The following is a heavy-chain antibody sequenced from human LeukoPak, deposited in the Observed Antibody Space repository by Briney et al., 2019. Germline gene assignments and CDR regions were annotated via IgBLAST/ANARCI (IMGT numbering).Heavy chain of an antibody. V-gene: IGHV4-38-2*01. D-gene: IGHD3-3*01. CDR1: GYSLSSASY. CDR2: IYHSGSP. J-gene: IGHJ4*02. Sequence: SETLSLTCAVSGYSLSSASYWGWIRQPPGKGLEWIGNIYHSGSPYYNPSLKSRVTISVDTSKNQFSLKLSSVTAADTAVYYCARPISSQGYFGVVIDWGQGTLVTVSS. CDR3: ARPISSQGYFGVVID.